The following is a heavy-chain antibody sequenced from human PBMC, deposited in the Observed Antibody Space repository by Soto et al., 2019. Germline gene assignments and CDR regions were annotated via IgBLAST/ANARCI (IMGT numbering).Heavy chain of an antibody. Sequence: QITLKESGPPLVRPTQTLTLTCTFSGFSLTTSGVGVGWIRQPPGKALEWLAVIYWDDDKGYSSSLKSRLTITKVTYKNHVVLTMTNMAPVDTATYCCAKPPYYGLGSYSFDYWGQGTLVTVSS. J-gene: IGHJ4*02. D-gene: IGHD3-10*01. CDR2: IYWDDDK. CDR1: GFSLTTSGVG. CDR3: AKPPYYGLGSYSFDY. V-gene: IGHV2-5*02.